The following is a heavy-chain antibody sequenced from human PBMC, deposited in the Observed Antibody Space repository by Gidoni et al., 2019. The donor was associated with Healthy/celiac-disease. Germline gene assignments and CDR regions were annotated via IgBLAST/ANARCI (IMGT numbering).Heavy chain of an antibody. J-gene: IGHJ4*02. V-gene: IGHV3-9*01. CDR3: AKDRSYYGSGGEGFDY. CDR1: GFTFDDDA. Sequence: EVQLVESGGGVVQPGRSLRLSCAASGFTFDDDAMHRFRRAPGKGLGWVSGISGNSGSIGYADSVKGRFTISRDNAKNSLYLQMNSLRAEDTALYYCAKDRSYYGSGGEGFDYWGQGTLVTVSS. CDR2: ISGNSGSI. D-gene: IGHD3-10*01.